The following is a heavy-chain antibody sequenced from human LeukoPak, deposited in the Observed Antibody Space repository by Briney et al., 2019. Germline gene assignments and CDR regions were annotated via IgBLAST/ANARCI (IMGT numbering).Heavy chain of an antibody. CDR2: ISSSSSTI. V-gene: IGHV3-48*02. Sequence: GGSPRLSCAASGFTFSSYSMNWVRQAPGKGLEWVSYISSSSSTIYYVDSVKGRFAISRDNAKNSLYLQMNSLRDEDTAVYYCARVAAGYSVNYFDYWGQGTLVTVSS. CDR3: ARVAAGYSVNYFDY. D-gene: IGHD4-23*01. CDR1: GFTFSSYS. J-gene: IGHJ4*02.